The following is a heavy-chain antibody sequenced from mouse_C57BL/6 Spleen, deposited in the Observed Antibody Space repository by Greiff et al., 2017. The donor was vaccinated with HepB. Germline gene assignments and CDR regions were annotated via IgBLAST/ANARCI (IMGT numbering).Heavy chain of an antibody. V-gene: IGHV1-7*01. CDR2: INPSSGYT. CDR1: GYTFTSYW. J-gene: IGHJ4*01. Sequence: VQLQQSGAELATPGASVKLSCKASGYTFTSYWLHWVQQRPGQGLEWIGYINPSSGYTQYNQKFQDKATLTADKSSSTAYMQLSSLTYEDAAVYYCARSSSRRAMDYWGQGTSVTVSS. D-gene: IGHD2-10*02. CDR3: ARSSSRRAMDY.